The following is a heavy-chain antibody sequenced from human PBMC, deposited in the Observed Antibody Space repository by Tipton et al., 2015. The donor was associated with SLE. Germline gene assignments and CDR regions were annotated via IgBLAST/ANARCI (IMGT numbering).Heavy chain of an antibody. CDR1: GGFISSYY. Sequence: TLSLTCTVSGGFISSYYWSWIRQTPGKGLEWIGYINYSGTTTYKPSLKSRVSISVDTSNNEFSLNLNSATAADTGVYYCARDGSVSPLDVWGQGTSVVVSS. CDR2: INYSGTT. D-gene: IGHD5/OR15-5a*01. V-gene: IGHV4-59*01. J-gene: IGHJ3*01. CDR3: ARDGSVSPLDV.